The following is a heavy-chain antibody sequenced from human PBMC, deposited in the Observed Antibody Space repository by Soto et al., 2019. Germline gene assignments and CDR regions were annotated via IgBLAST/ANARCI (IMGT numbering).Heavy chain of an antibody. J-gene: IGHJ4*02. CDR1: GGSFSGYY. CDR3: ARVYSRTRGYLDS. D-gene: IGHD4-4*01. V-gene: IGHV4-34*01. Sequence: SETLSLTCAVYGGSFSGYYWTWIRQPPGKGLEWIGEINRSGFTNYNPSLKSRVTMSVDTPKTLFSLRLSSLTAADTAVYYCARVYSRTRGYLDSWGQGTLVTVSS. CDR2: INRSGFT.